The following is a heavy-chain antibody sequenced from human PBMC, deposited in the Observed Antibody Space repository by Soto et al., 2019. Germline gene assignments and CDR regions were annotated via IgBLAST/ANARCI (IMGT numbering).Heavy chain of an antibody. CDR2: IFSNDEK. CDR1: GFSLSNARMG. D-gene: IGHD4-17*01. V-gene: IGHV2-26*01. J-gene: IGHJ6*03. Sequence: ESGPTLVNPTETLTLTCTVSGFSLSNARMGVSWIRQPPGKALEWLAHIFSNDEKSYSTSLKSRLTISKDTSKSQVVLTMTNMDPVDTATYYCARTSYGRTPNYYYYYMDVWGKGTTVTVSS. CDR3: ARTSYGRTPNYYYYYMDV.